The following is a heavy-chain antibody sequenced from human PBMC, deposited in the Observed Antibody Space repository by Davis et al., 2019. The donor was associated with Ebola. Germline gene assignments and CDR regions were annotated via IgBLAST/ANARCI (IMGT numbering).Heavy chain of an antibody. Sequence: PGGSLRLSCAASGFTFSNYPMTWVRQAPGKGLEWISAISGSGGTTYYADSVKGRFTISRDNSKNTFNLQMNSLTAEDTAVYYCARDIGYSDGWPDYYYYGMDVWGQGTTVTVSS. D-gene: IGHD6-19*01. V-gene: IGHV3-23*01. J-gene: IGHJ6*02. CDR1: GFTFSNYP. CDR2: ISGSGGTT. CDR3: ARDIGYSDGWPDYYYYGMDV.